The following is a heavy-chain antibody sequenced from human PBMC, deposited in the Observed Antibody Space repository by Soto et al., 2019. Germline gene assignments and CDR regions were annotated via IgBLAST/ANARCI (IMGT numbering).Heavy chain of an antibody. CDR2: IYPGDSDT. D-gene: IGHD2-2*01. CDR1: GYSFTSYW. V-gene: IGHV5-51*01. J-gene: IGHJ6*02. Sequence: HGESLQISCKGSGYSFTSYWIGWVRQMPGKGLEWMGIIYPGDSDTRYSPSFQGQVTISADKSISTAYLQWSSLKASDTAMYYCARHPLECSSTSCRTYYYYGMDVWGQGTTVIVSS. CDR3: ARHPLECSSTSCRTYYYYGMDV.